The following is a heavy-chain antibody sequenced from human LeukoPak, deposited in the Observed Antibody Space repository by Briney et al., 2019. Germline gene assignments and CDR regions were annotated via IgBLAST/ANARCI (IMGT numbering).Heavy chain of an antibody. D-gene: IGHD7-27*01. J-gene: IGHJ4*02. Sequence: RGSLRLSSAPSGYTFSIYWMHCVRQGLGKGLVRVSRIIKDRSSASYADSLKRRVTISTDRVKKTVSMHMNTLRAEDTAVYYCARDPWGSHHIWGQGTLVTVSS. CDR1: GYTFSIYW. CDR2: IIKDRSSA. V-gene: IGHV3-74*01. CDR3: ARDPWGSHHI.